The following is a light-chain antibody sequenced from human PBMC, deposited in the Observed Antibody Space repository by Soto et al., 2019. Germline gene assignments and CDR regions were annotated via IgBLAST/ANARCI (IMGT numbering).Light chain of an antibody. J-gene: IGLJ1*01. CDR1: SSDVGVYKY. V-gene: IGLV2-8*01. CDR3: SSYAGINNIGV. CDR2: EVN. Sequence: QSALTQPPSASGAPGQSVTISCTGTSSDVGVYKYVSWYQQHPGKAPKLMIFEVNKRPSGVPDRFSGSKSGNTASLTVSGRQAEDEADYYCSSYAGINNIGVFGTGTKLTVL.